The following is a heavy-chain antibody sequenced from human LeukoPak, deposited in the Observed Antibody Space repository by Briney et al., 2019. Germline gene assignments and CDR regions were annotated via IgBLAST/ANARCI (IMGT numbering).Heavy chain of an antibody. J-gene: IGHJ6*03. CDR3: ARGTRGDYVYHRGNFRRMVYYYYMDV. CDR2: IYYSGST. CDR1: GGSISSYY. Sequence: SETLSLTCTVSGGSISSYYWSWIRQPPGTGLEWIGYIYYSGSTNYDPSLKSRVTISVDTSKNQFSLKLSSVTAADTAVYYCARGTRGDYVYHRGNFRRMVYYYYMDVWGKGTTVTVSS. V-gene: IGHV4-59*01. D-gene: IGHD4-17*01.